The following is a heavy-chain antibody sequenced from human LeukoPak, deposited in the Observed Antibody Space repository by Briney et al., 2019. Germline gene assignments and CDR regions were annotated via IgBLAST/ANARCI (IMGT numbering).Heavy chain of an antibody. CDR2: ISAYNGNT. Sequence: ASVKVSCKASGYTFTSYGISWVRQAPGQGLEWMGWISAYNGNTNYAQKLQGRVTMTTDTSTSTAYMELRSLRSDDMAVYYCARDIRTIFGVVLYYFDYWGQGTLVTVSS. J-gene: IGHJ4*02. D-gene: IGHD3-3*01. V-gene: IGHV1-18*03. CDR3: ARDIRTIFGVVLYYFDY. CDR1: GYTFTSYG.